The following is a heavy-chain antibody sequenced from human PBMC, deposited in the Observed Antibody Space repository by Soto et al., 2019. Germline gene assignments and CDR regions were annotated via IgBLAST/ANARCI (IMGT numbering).Heavy chain of an antibody. V-gene: IGHV3-66*01. CDR1: GFTVSNYY. J-gene: IGHJ4*02. D-gene: IGHD2-15*01. Sequence: EVQVVESGGGLVQPGGSLRLSCAASGFTVSNYYVTWVRQAPGKGPEWVSTIDSGDRTYYGDSVKGRFTISRDNSKNTLYLQTTSLRAEDTAVYYCASGYCVGGSCYPAHWGQGTLVTVSS. CDR2: IDSGDRT. CDR3: ASGYCVGGSCYPAH.